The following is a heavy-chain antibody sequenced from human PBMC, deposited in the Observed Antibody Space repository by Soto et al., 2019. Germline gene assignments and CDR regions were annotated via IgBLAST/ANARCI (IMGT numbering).Heavy chain of an antibody. V-gene: IGHV3-23*01. CDR2: ISGSGGST. D-gene: IGHD3-16*01. Sequence: EVQLLESGGGLVQPGGSLRLSCAASGFTFSSYAMSWVRQAPGKGLEWVSAISGSGGSTYYADSVKGRFTISRDNSKNTLYLQMNSLRAEDTAVYYCAKGHLPPGTRLHLGGDAFDIWGQGTMVTVSS. CDR3: AKGHLPPGTRLHLGGDAFDI. J-gene: IGHJ3*02. CDR1: GFTFSSYA.